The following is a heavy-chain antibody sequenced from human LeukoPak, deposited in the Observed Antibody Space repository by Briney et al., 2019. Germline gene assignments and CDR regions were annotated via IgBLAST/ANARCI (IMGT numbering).Heavy chain of an antibody. CDR1: GYTFTSHG. CDR2: ISAYNGNT. J-gene: IGHJ4*02. V-gene: IGHV1-18*01. Sequence: ASVKVSCKASGYTFTSHGISWVRQAPGQGLEWMGWISAYNGNTNYAQKLQGRVTMTTDTSTSTAYMELRSLRSDDTAVYYCARDQSLLPYYYDSSGYAPFDYWGQGTLVTVSS. D-gene: IGHD3-22*01. CDR3: ARDQSLLPYYYDSSGYAPFDY.